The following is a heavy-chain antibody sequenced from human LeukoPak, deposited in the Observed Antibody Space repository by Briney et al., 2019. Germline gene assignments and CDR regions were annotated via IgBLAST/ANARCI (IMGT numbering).Heavy chain of an antibody. J-gene: IGHJ6*03. V-gene: IGHV3-23*01. Sequence: GGSLRLSCAASGFTFSSLPMSWVRQAPGKGLDWVSAISGPGGSTYYADSVKDRFTISRDNSKNTLYLQMNSLSAEDTAVYYCGPTLGYNYYMDVWGKGTTVTVSS. CDR3: GPTLGYNYYMDV. CDR1: GFTFSSLP. CDR2: ISGPGGST. D-gene: IGHD3-10*01.